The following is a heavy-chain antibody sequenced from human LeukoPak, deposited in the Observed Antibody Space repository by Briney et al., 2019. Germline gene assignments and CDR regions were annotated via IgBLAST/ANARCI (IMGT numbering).Heavy chain of an antibody. V-gene: IGHV3-53*01. J-gene: IGHJ4*02. Sequence: PGGSLSLSCAASGFTVSSNYMSWVRPAPGKGLEWVSVIYSGGSTYYADSVKGRFTISRDNSKNTLYLQMNSLRAEDTAVYYCARAWPYDYGDYWGQGTLVTVSS. CDR2: IYSGGST. D-gene: IGHD2-8*01. CDR3: ARAWPYDYGDY. CDR1: GFTVSSNY.